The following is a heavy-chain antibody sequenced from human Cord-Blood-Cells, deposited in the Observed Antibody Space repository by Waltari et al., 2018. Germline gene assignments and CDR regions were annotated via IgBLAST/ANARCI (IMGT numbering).Heavy chain of an antibody. CDR1: GYTFTGYY. V-gene: IGHV1-2*04. Sequence: QVQLVQSGAEVKKPGASVKVSCKASGYTFTGYYMHWVRQAPGQGLEWMGWINPNSGGTNYAQKFQVWVTMTRDTSISTAYMALSRLRSDDTAVYYCARYNSTGAAFDYWGQGTLVTVSS. J-gene: IGHJ4*02. CDR2: INPNSGGT. CDR3: ARYNSTGAAFDY. D-gene: IGHD1-1*01.